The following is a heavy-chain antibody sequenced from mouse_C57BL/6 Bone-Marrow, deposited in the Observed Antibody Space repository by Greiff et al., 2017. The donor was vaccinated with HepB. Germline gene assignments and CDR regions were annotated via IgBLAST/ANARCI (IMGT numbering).Heavy chain of an antibody. J-gene: IGHJ4*01. CDR1: GFTFSSYG. V-gene: IGHV5-6*01. Sequence: EVKLMESGGDLVKPGGSLKLSCAASGFTFSSYGMSWVRQTPDKRLEWVATISSGGSYTYYPDSVKGRFTISRDNAKNTLYLQMSSLKSEDTAMYYCARNIGQLRPYAMDYWGQGTSVTVSS. CDR3: ARNIGQLRPYAMDY. CDR2: ISSGGSYT. D-gene: IGHD3-2*02.